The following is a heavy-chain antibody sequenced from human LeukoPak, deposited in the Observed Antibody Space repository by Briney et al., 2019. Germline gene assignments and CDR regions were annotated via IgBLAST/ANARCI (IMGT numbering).Heavy chain of an antibody. Sequence: PGGSLRLSCAASEFIFSRFWMSWVRQAPGKGLEWVANIQHDGSEQYYVDSVKGRFTISRDNTKKSLFLQINSLRAEDTAVYYCATPARGGSALPWGQGTLVTVSS. CDR1: EFIFSRFW. V-gene: IGHV3-7*01. D-gene: IGHD6-19*01. CDR2: IQHDGSEQ. J-gene: IGHJ5*02. CDR3: ATPARGGSALP.